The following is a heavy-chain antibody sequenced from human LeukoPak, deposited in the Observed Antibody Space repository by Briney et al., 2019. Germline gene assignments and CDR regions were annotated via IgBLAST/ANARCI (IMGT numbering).Heavy chain of an antibody. D-gene: IGHD3-22*01. V-gene: IGHV4-30-2*01. CDR1: GGSISSGGYS. CDR2: IYHSGST. Sequence: PSQTLSLTCAVSGGSISSGGYSWSWIRQPPGKGLEWIGYIYHSGSTYYNPSLKSRVTISVDRSKNQFSLKPSSVTAADTAVYYCARAPLLNYYDSSGYYYGWFDPWGQGTLVTVSS. J-gene: IGHJ5*02. CDR3: ARAPLLNYYDSSGYYYGWFDP.